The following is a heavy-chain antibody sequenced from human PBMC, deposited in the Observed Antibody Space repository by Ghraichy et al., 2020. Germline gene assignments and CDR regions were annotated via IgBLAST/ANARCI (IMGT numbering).Heavy chain of an antibody. D-gene: IGHD6-13*01. CDR3: ARGIAAAVGWFDP. Sequence: SETLSLTCAVYGGSFSGYYWSWIRQPPGKGLEWIGEINHSGSTNYNPSLKSRVTISVDTSKNQFSLKLSSVTAADTAVYYCARGIAAAVGWFDPWGQGTLVTVSS. J-gene: IGHJ5*02. V-gene: IGHV4-34*01. CDR2: INHSGST. CDR1: GGSFSGYY.